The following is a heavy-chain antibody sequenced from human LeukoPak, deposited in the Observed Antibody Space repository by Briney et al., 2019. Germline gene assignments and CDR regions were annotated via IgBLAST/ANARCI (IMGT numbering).Heavy chain of an antibody. V-gene: IGHV4-34*01. CDR2: INHSGST. J-gene: IGHJ5*02. Sequence: PSETLSLTCAVYGGSFSGYYWSWIRQPPGKGLEWIGEINHSGSTNYNPSLKSRVTISVDTSKNQFSLKLSSVTAADTAVYYCARGPKTWFDPWGQGTLVTVSS. CDR3: ARGPKTWFDP. CDR1: GGSFSGYY.